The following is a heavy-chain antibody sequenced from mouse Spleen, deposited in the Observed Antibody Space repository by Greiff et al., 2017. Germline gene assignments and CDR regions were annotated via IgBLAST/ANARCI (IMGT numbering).Heavy chain of an antibody. CDR2: IWSGGST. D-gene: IGHD2-3*01. V-gene: IGHV2-2*01. J-gene: IGHJ3*01. Sequence: VQLKESGPGLVQPSQSLSISCTVSGFSLTSYGVHWVRQSPGKGLEWLGVIWSGGSTDYNEAFISRLSISKDNYKSQVIFKMNSRRAEDTAIYDCARDDGYYGPFAYWGQGTLVTVSA. CDR3: ARDDGYYGPFAY. CDR1: GFSLTSYG.